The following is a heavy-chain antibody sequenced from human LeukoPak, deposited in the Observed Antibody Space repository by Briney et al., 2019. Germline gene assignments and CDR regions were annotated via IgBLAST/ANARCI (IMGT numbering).Heavy chain of an antibody. V-gene: IGHV5-51*01. CDR3: ARFSLGNKGGDAFDI. Sequence: LGESVKISCKGSGYSFTSYWIGWVRQMPGKGLEWMGIIYPGDSDTRYSPSFQGQVTISADQSISTAYLQWSSLKASNTAMYYCARFSLGNKGGDAFDIWGQGTMVTVSS. CDR2: IYPGDSDT. CDR1: GYSFTSYW. D-gene: IGHD1/OR15-1a*01. J-gene: IGHJ3*02.